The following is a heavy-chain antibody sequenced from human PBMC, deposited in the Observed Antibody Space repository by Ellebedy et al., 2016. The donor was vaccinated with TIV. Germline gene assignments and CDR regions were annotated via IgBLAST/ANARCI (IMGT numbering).Heavy chain of an antibody. CDR1: GGSISNSDYY. CDR2: VSSGGST. J-gene: IGHJ4*02. V-gene: IGHV4-39*07. D-gene: IGHD1-1*01. Sequence: MPSETLSLTCTVSGGSISNSDYYWAWVRQPPGKGLEWFGSVSSGGSTYYNPSLKSRVTISIDTSKNQFSLRLSSVTDADTAMYYCARDRVDNWILLDNWGQGTLVTVSS. CDR3: ARDRVDNWILLDN.